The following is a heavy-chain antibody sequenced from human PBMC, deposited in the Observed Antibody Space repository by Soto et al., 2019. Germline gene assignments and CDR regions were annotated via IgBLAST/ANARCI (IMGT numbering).Heavy chain of an antibody. CDR1: GGSISSSSYY. CDR2: IYYSGST. V-gene: IGHV4-39*01. J-gene: IGHJ6*02. D-gene: IGHD6-6*01. CDR3: ARPSSPEGGPYYYYGMDV. Sequence: PSETLSLTCTVSGGSISSSSYYWGWIRQPPGKGLEWIGSIYYSGSTYYNPSLKSRVTISVDTSKNQFSLKLSSVTAADTAVYYCARPSSPEGGPYYYYGMDVWGQGTTVTVSS.